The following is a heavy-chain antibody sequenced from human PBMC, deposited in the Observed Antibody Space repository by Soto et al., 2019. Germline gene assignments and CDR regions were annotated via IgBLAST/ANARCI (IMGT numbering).Heavy chain of an antibody. V-gene: IGHV4-59*11. D-gene: IGHD6-6*01. CDR3: ARRDYTTSSLGPFDY. J-gene: IGHJ4*02. CDR2: VHYSGST. CDR1: GGSISSHY. Sequence: SATLSLTCVVSGGSISSHYWSWIRQPPGSGLEWIGYVHYSGSTQYSPSLKSRVTMSVDTSKNQFSLNLSSVTAADTAFYFCARRDYTTSSLGPFDYWGQGILVTVSS.